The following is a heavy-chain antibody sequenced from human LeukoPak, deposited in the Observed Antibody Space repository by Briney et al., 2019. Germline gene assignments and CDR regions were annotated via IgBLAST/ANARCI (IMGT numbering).Heavy chain of an antibody. CDR3: VRGADTGYSSDS. J-gene: IGHJ4*02. CDR1: GFTFSSYG. CDR2: ISYDVGKK. Sequence: PGRSLRLSCAASGFTFSSYGMHWVRQAPGKGLEWVAVISYDVGKKYYADSVKGRFSISRDNAENTLYLQMNSLRVEDTAVYYCVRGADTGYSSDSWGQGTLVTVSS. V-gene: IGHV3-30*03. D-gene: IGHD3-9*01.